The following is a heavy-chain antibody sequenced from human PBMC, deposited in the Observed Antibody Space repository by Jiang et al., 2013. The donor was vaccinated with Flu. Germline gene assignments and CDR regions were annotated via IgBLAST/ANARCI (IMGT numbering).Heavy chain of an antibody. D-gene: IGHD3-10*01. J-gene: IGHJ4*02. CDR2: IIPILGKA. V-gene: IGHV1-69*04. CDR1: GGTFRHYG. Sequence: SGAEVKKPGSSVKVSCKSSGGTFRHYGISWVRQAPGQGLEWMGRIIPILGKANYAQRFQGRVTITADKSTNTAYMEMSGLRFEDTAVYYCTRDEAGSGSSHQFDYWGQGTLVTVSS. CDR3: TRDEAGSGSSHQFDY.